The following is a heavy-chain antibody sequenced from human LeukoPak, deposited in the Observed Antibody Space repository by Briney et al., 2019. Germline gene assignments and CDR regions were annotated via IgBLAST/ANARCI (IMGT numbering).Heavy chain of an antibody. Sequence: GGSLRLSCVASGFTFSSYGMHWVRQAPGKGLEWVAVISYDGSNKYYADSVKGRFTISRDNSKNTLYLQMNSLRAEDTAVYYCAKDYRAAASPSPSWFDPWGQGTLVTVSS. D-gene: IGHD6-13*01. CDR2: ISYDGSNK. CDR3: AKDYRAAASPSPSWFDP. V-gene: IGHV3-30*18. CDR1: GFTFSSYG. J-gene: IGHJ5*02.